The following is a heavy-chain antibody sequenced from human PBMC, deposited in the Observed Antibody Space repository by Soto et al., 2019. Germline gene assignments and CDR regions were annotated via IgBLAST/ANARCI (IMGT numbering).Heavy chain of an antibody. CDR1: GYTFSNHA. J-gene: IGHJ4*02. V-gene: IGHV1-3*01. CDR2: INVGNGNT. D-gene: IGHD2-21*01. Sequence: ASVKVSCKASGYTFSNHAIQWVRQAPGQRLEWLGWINVGNGNTRYSQKFQGRVTISRDTSASTVYMEMSSLRSEDTAVYYCARVDCGGECYXIDYWGPRTLVTVSS. CDR3: ARVDCGGECYXIDY.